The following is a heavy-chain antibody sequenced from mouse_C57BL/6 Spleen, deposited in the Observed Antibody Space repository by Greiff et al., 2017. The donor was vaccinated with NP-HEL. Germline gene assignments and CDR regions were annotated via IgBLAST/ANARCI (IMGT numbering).Heavy chain of an antibody. J-gene: IGHJ1*03. CDR2: IDPSDSYT. Sequence: QVHVKQSGAELVRPGTSVKLSCKASGYTFTSYWMHWVKQRPGQGLEWIGVIDPSDSYTNYNQKFKGKATLTVDTSSSTAYMQLSSLTSEDSAVYYCARSVSYYSKGYFDVWGTGTTVTVSS. CDR1: GYTFTSYW. D-gene: IGHD2-5*01. CDR3: ARSVSYYSKGYFDV. V-gene: IGHV1-59*01.